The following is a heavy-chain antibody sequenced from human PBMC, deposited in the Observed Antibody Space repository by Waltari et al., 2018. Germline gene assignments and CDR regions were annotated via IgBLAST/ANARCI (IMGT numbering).Heavy chain of an antibody. CDR3: ARHGITLYYFDY. J-gene: IGHJ4*02. D-gene: IGHD3-16*01. CDR1: GYSISSGYY. V-gene: IGHV4-38-2*01. CDR2: IYHSGST. Sequence: QVQLQESGPGLVKPSETLSLTCAVSGYSISSGYYWGWIRQPPGKGREWFGSIYHSGSTYNHPTLRRRVTISVVTTKNQFSLQLSSLAAADTAVYYCARHGITLYYFDYWGQGTLVTVSS.